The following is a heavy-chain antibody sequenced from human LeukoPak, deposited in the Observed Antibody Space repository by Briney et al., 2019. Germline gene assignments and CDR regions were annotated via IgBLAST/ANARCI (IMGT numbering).Heavy chain of an antibody. Sequence: GESLKISCKGSGYSFTSYWIGWVRQMPGKGMEWMGIIYPGHSDTRYRPSFQGQVTISADKSISSAYLQWSSLKASDTAMYYCARSPWNDRNFDIWGHGTMCTLSS. CDR3: ARSPWNDRNFDI. CDR2: IYPGHSDT. CDR1: GYSFTSYW. D-gene: IGHD1-1*01. J-gene: IGHJ3*02. V-gene: IGHV5-51*01.